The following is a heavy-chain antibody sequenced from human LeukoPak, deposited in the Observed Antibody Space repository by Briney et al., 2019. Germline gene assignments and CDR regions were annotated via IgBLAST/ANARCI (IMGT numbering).Heavy chain of an antibody. Sequence: GESLKIPCKGSGYSFTSYWIGWVRQMPGKGLEWMGIIYPGDSDTRYSPSFQGQVTISADKSISTAYLQWSSLKASDTAMYYCARYRRDGYPGGQIDYWGQGTLVTVSS. CDR2: IYPGDSDT. CDR3: ARYRRDGYPGGQIDY. D-gene: IGHD5-24*01. CDR1: GYSFTSYW. V-gene: IGHV5-51*01. J-gene: IGHJ4*02.